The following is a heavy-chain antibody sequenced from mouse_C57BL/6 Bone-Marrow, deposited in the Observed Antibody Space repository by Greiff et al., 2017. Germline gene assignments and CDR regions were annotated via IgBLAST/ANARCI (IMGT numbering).Heavy chain of an antibody. Sequence: VQLQQPGAELVMPGASVKLSCKASGYTFTSYWMHWVKQRPGQGLAWIGEIDPSDSYTNYNQKFKGKSTLTVDKSSSTAYMQLSRLTSEDSAVYYCAREAMDYWGQGTSVTV. CDR3: AREAMDY. J-gene: IGHJ4*01. CDR2: IDPSDSYT. CDR1: GYTFTSYW. V-gene: IGHV1-69*01.